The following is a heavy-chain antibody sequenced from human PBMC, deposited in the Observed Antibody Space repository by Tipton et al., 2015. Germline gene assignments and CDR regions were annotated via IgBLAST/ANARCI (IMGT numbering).Heavy chain of an antibody. CDR3: ARRFLEWSFDY. CDR2: ISWNSGSI. D-gene: IGHD3-3*01. V-gene: IGHV3-9*01. J-gene: IGHJ4*02. CDR1: GFTFDDYA. Sequence: SLRLSCAASGFTFDDYAMHWVRQPPGKGLEWISEISWNSGSIGYADSVKGRFTISRDDAKNSLYLQINSLRAEDTAVYYCARRFLEWSFDYWGQGTLVTVSS.